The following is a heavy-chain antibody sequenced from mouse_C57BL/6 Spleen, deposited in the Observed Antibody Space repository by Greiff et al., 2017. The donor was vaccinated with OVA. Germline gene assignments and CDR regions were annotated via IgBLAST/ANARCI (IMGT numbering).Heavy chain of an antibody. CDR2: ISGGGGNT. V-gene: IGHV5-9*01. D-gene: IGHD2-4*01. CDR1: GFTFSSYT. J-gene: IGHJ4*01. CDR3: ARHEDDYVGDAMDY. Sequence: EVQLVESGGGLVKPGGSLKLSCAASGFTFSSYTMSWVRQTPEKRLEWVATISGGGGNTYYPDSVKGRFTISRDNAKNTLYLQMSSLRSEDTALYYCARHEDDYVGDAMDYWGQGTSVTVSS.